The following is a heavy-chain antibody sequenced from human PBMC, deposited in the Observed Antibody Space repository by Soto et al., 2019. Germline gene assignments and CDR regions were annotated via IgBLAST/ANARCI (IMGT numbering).Heavy chain of an antibody. D-gene: IGHD1-26*01. CDR1: AVTFSSYC. CDR3: ARDPLRVGGYYYYGMDV. Sequence: TGGSQRHSCAAAAVTFSSYCMHWVRPAPRKGLVWVSRINSDGSSTSYADSVKGRFTISRDNAKNTLYLQMNSLRAEDTAVYYCARDPLRVGGYYYYGMDVWGQGTTVTVSS. V-gene: IGHV3-74*01. J-gene: IGHJ6*02. CDR2: INSDGSST.